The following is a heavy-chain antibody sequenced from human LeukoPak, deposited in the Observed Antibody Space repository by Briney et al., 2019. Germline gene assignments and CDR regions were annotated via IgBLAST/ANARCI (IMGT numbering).Heavy chain of an antibody. CDR2: IGTAGDT. CDR3: ARDRFRQGAFDI. V-gene: IGHV3-13*01. CDR1: GFTFSSYD. Sequence: AGGSLRLSCAASGFTFSSYDMHWVRQATGKGLEWVSAIGTAGDTYYPGSVKGRFTISRENAKNSLYLQMNSLRAGDTAVYYCARDRFRQGAFDIWGQGTMVTVSS. J-gene: IGHJ3*02.